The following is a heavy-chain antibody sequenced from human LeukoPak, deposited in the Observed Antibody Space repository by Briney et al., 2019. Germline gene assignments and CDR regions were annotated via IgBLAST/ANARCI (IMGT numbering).Heavy chain of an antibody. V-gene: IGHV4-61*02. CDR2: IHTSGST. CDR3: ARTTTTGTTPFDY. J-gene: IGHJ4*02. Sequence: SETLSLTCTVSGGSISSGSYYWSWVRQPAGKGLEWIGRIHTSGSTNYNPALKSRVTISVDTSKNHFSLKLSSVTAADTAVYFCARTTTTGTTPFDYWGQGTLVTVSS. D-gene: IGHD1-1*01. CDR1: GGSISSGSYY.